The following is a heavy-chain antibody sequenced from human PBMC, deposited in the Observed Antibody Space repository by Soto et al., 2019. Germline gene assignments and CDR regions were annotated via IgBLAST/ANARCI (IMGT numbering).Heavy chain of an antibody. Sequence: QVQLQESGPGLVKPSQTLSLTCTVSGGSISSGGYYWSWLRQHPGKGLEWIGYIYYSGSPYSNPSIKSRITISVDTSKTQFSLKLSSVTAADTALYYCARTPDHWGQGTLVTVSS. CDR3: ARTPDH. CDR1: GGSISSGGYY. V-gene: IGHV4-31*03. CDR2: IYYSGSP. J-gene: IGHJ4*02. D-gene: IGHD2-15*01.